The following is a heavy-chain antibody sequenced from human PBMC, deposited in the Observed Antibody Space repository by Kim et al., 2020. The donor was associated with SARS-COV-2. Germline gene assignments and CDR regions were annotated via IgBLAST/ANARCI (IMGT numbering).Heavy chain of an antibody. CDR2: ISSSGSYV. D-gene: IGHD3-16*01. CDR3: ARVTFAVLSAYYFDL. CDR1: GFTFSDYY. Sequence: GGSLRLSCAASGFTFSDYYMNWIRQAPGKGLEWVSYISSSGSYVNYADSVKGRFTISRDNAKNSLYLQMSSLRAEDTALYYCARVTFAVLSAYYFDLWG. V-gene: IGHV3-11*01. J-gene: IGHJ4*01.